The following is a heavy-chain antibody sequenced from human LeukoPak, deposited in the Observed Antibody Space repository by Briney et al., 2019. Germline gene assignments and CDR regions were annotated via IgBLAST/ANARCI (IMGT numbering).Heavy chain of an antibody. CDR3: ARGRFSYDNTGYSSFYY. D-gene: IGHD3-22*01. CDR2: IDQDGSEK. Sequence: GGSLRLSCAASGFTVSTIYMSWVRQAPGRGLEWVANIDQDGSEKHYVDSVKGRFTISRDNARNSLYLQMNSLRAEDTAVYYCARGRFSYDNTGYSSFYYWGQGTLVTVSS. V-gene: IGHV3-7*01. CDR1: GFTVSTIY. J-gene: IGHJ4*02.